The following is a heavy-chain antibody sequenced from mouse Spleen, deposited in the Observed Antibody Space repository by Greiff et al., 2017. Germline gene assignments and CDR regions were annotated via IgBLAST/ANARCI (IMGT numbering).Heavy chain of an antibody. D-gene: IGHD2-3*01. CDR3: ARPIYDGYPAWFAY. V-gene: IGHV5-12-1*01. CDR1: GFAFSSYD. Sequence: EVKLVESGGGLVKPGGSLKLSCAASGFAFSSYDMSWVRQTPEKRLEWVAYISSGGGSTYYPDTVKGRFTISRDNAKNTLYLQMSSLKSEDTAMYYCARPIYDGYPAWFAYWGQGTLVTVSA. J-gene: IGHJ3*01. CDR2: ISSGGGST.